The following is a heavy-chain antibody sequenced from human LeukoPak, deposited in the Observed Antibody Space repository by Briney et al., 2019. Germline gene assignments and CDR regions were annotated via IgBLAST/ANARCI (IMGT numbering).Heavy chain of an antibody. V-gene: IGHV4-59*01. CDR3: ARDKQPGDN. CDR2: IYYSGSA. J-gene: IGHJ4*02. Sequence: SETLSLTCTVSGGSISGYYWSWIRQPPGKGLEWIGYIYYSGSADYNPSLKSRVTISVDTSKNQLSLKLSSVTAADTAVYFCARDKQPGDNWGQGTLVTVSS. D-gene: IGHD5-18*01. CDR1: GGSISGYY.